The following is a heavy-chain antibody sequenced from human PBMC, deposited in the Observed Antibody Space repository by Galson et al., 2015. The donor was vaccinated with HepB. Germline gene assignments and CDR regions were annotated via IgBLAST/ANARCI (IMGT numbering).Heavy chain of an antibody. Sequence: SVKVSCKASGYTFTGYYMHWVRQAPGQGLEWMGWINPNSGGTNYAQKFQGRVTMTRDTSISTAYMELSRLRSDDTAVYYCASENITIFGDLPNLGFDPWGQGTLVTVSS. CDR3: ASENITIFGDLPNLGFDP. J-gene: IGHJ5*02. D-gene: IGHD3-3*01. V-gene: IGHV1-2*02. CDR2: INPNSGGT. CDR1: GYTFTGYY.